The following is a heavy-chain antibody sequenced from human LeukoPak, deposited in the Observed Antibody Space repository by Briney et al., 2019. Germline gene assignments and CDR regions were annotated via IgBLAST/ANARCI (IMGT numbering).Heavy chain of an antibody. Sequence: PGRSLRLSCAASGFTFRSYGMHWVRQAPGKGLEWVAVISDDGRNKYYADSVKGRFTISRDDSKNTLYLQMNSRRAEDTAMYFCAKDRSRTWSFDYWGQGTLVTVSS. J-gene: IGHJ4*02. V-gene: IGHV3-30*18. D-gene: IGHD6-13*01. CDR1: GFTFRSYG. CDR3: AKDRSRTWSFDY. CDR2: ISDDGRNK.